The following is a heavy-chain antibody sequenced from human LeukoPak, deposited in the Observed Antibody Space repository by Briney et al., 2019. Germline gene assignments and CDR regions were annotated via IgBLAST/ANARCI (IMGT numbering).Heavy chain of an antibody. CDR1: GFTFEDHV. D-gene: IGHD2-15*01. Sequence: GGSLRLSCAASGFTFEDHVMHWVRQAPGKGLEWVSSISWSGDRMGYADAVKGRFTISRDNAKNSLFLQMNSLRVEDTALYYCAKDLGGSGTTVWGQGTLVTVSS. V-gene: IGHV3-9*01. CDR3: AKDLGGSGTTV. J-gene: IGHJ4*02. CDR2: ISWSGDRM.